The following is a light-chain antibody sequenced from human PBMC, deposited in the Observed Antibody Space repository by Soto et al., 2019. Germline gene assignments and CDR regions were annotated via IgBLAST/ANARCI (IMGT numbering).Light chain of an antibody. CDR2: EVR. V-gene: IGLV2-14*01. J-gene: IGLJ3*02. CDR3: QVWDSIIDHPV. Sequence: QSALTQPASVSGSPGQSITIACTGTNRDVGSYNLVSWYQQRPGEAPKLIISEVRNRPSGIPERFSGSNSGNTATLTISRVEAGDEADYYCQVWDSIIDHPVFGGGTKVTVL. CDR1: NRDVGSYNL.